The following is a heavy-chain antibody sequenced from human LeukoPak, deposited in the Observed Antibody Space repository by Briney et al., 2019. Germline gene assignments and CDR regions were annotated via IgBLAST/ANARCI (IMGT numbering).Heavy chain of an antibody. J-gene: IGHJ4*02. D-gene: IGHD3-22*01. CDR1: GFTFSSYR. V-gene: IGHV3-7*01. Sequence: GGSLRLSCAASGFTFSSYRMSWVRQAPGKGLEWVANIKQDGSEKYYVDSVKGRFTISRDNAKNSLYLQMNSLRAEDTAVYYCARDSSGYYLYFDYWGQGTLVTVSS. CDR3: ARDSSGYYLYFDY. CDR2: IKQDGSEK.